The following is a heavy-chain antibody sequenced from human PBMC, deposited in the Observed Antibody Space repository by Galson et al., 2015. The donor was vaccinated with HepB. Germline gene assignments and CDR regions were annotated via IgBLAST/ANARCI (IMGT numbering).Heavy chain of an antibody. CDR3: AVDFWSGYYTGMGDY. D-gene: IGHD3-3*01. V-gene: IGHV3-11*01. CDR2: ISSSGSTI. CDR1: GFTFSDYY. J-gene: IGHJ4*02. Sequence: SLRLSCAASGFTFSDYYTSWIRQAPGKGLEWVSYISSSGSTIYYADSVKGRFTISRDNAKNSLYLQMNSLRAEDTAVYYCAVDFWSGYYTGMGDYWGQGTLVTVSS.